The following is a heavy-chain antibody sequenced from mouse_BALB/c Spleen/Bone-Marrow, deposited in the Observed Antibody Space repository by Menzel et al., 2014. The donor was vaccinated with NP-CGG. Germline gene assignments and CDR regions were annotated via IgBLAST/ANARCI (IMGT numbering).Heavy chain of an antibody. CDR2: INPDSSTI. V-gene: IGHV4-1*02. J-gene: IGHJ3*02. CDR3: ADFYYREDESFGY. D-gene: IGHD2-14*01. Sequence: EVKLLESGGGLVQPGGSLKLSCAASGFDFSRYWMRWVRQAPGKGLEWVGEINPDSSTINYTPSLKDKFIISRDNAKNTLYLKMSKVRSDDTSVYYCADFYYREDESFGYWGQGTLVTVSA. CDR1: GFDFSRYW.